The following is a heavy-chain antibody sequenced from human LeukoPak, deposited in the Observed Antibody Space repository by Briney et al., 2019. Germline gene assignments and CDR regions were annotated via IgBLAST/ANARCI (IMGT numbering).Heavy chain of an antibody. J-gene: IGHJ4*02. CDR3: ASLFILGGAVDN. CDR1: TDSISSDYS. D-gene: IGHD1-26*01. V-gene: IGHV4-38-2*01. CDR2: RYHSGTI. Sequence: SETLSLTCVVSTDSISSDYSWGWLRQPPGKGLEWIGSRYHSGTIYYNPSLRSLVTISQDMSKNQFSLNLSSVTAAATAVYYCASLFILGGAVDNWGQGTLVTVSS.